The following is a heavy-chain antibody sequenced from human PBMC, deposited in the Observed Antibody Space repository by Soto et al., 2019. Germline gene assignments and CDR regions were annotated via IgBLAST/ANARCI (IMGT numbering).Heavy chain of an antibody. CDR1: GLTFSDCY. J-gene: IGHJ6*02. V-gene: IGHV3-11*01. CDR3: AIVRFGEWGYAMDV. CDR2: ISSSGSSI. D-gene: IGHD3-10*01. Sequence: QVQLVESGGGLVKPGGSLRLSCAASGLTFSDCYMNWIRQAPGKGLEWVSYISSSGSSINYADSVKDRFTISRDNAKNSLYLQMNSLRAEDPAMYYCAIVRFGEWGYAMDVWGQGTTVTVSS.